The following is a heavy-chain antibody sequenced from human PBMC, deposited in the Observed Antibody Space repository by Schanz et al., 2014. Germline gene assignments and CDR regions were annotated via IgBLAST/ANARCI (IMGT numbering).Heavy chain of an antibody. CDR3: ARSRSSNWYVFDY. D-gene: IGHD6-13*01. J-gene: IGHJ4*02. V-gene: IGHV1-3*01. CDR1: GYSFTPFP. Sequence: QVQLVQSWAEVKGPGASVKVSCKASGYSFTPFPIHWVRQAPGQRLEWMGWINAGNGHTEYSQKFQGRVTITRDTLASTAYMEVSSLRSEDTAVYYCARSRSSNWYVFDYWGQGTLVTVSS. CDR2: INAGNGHT.